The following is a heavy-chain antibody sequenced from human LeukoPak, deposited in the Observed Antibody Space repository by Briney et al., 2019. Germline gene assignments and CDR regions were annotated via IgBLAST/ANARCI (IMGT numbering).Heavy chain of an antibody. Sequence: GGSLRLSCAASGFTFSSYVMHWVRQAPGKGLEWVAIISYDGSNEYYADSVKGRFTISRDNSKNTLYLQMNSLRAEDTAVYYCARTYCSSTSCYLDYFDYWGQGTLVTVSS. CDR1: GFTFSSYV. CDR2: ISYDGSNE. J-gene: IGHJ4*02. V-gene: IGHV3-30*04. CDR3: ARTYCSSTSCYLDYFDY. D-gene: IGHD2-2*01.